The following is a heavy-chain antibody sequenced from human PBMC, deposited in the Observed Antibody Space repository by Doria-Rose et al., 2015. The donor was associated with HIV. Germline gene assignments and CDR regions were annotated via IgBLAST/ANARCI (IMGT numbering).Heavy chain of an antibody. V-gene: IGHV2-26*01. Sequence: SGPVLVKPTETLTLTCTVSGVSLSSPGMGVSWIRQPPGKALEWPSNIYSDDERSYKTSLKSRLTISRGTSKSQVVLTMTDMDPVDTATYYCARIKSSRWYHKYYFDFWGQGTLVIVSA. CDR1: GVSLSSPGMG. D-gene: IGHD6-13*01. CDR3: ARIKSSRWYHKYYFDF. J-gene: IGHJ4*02. CDR2: IYSDDER.